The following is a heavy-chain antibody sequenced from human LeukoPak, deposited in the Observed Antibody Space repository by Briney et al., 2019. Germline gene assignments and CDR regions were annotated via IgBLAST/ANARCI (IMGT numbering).Heavy chain of an antibody. CDR3: ARGDMVRGAIDY. J-gene: IGHJ4*02. CDR2: IYYSGST. Sequence: PSETLSLTCTVSGGSISSSSYYWGWIRQPPGKGLEWIGSIYYSGSTYYNPSLKSRVTISVDTSKNQFSLKLSSVTAADTAVYYCARGDMVRGAIDYWGQGTLVTVSS. CDR1: GGSISSSSYY. V-gene: IGHV4-39*01. D-gene: IGHD3-10*01.